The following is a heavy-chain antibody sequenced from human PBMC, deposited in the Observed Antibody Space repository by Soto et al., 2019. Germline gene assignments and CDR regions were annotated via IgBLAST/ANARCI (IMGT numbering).Heavy chain of an antibody. CDR3: ARDRASSYYDSSGLDY. Sequence: HPGGSLRLSCAASGFTFSSYAMHWVRQAPGKGLEWVAVISYDGSNKYYADSVKGRFTISRDNSKNTLYLQMNSLRAEDTAVYYCARDRASSYYDSSGLDYWGQGTLVTVSS. D-gene: IGHD3-22*01. J-gene: IGHJ4*02. CDR2: ISYDGSNK. CDR1: GFTFSSYA. V-gene: IGHV3-30-3*01.